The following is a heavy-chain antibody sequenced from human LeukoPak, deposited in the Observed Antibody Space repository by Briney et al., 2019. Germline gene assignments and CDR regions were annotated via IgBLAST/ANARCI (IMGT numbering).Heavy chain of an antibody. CDR1: GYTFTGYY. J-gene: IGHJ5*02. CDR3: ARELRVPGQGYCSGGSCYKRWFDP. CDR2: INPNSGGT. Sequence: ASVKVSCKASGYTFTGYYMHWVRQAPGQGLEWMGRINPNSGGTNYAQKFQGRVTMTRDTSISTAYMELSRPRSDDTAVYYCARELRVPGQGYCSGGSCYKRWFDPWGQGTLVTVSS. D-gene: IGHD2-15*01. V-gene: IGHV1-2*06.